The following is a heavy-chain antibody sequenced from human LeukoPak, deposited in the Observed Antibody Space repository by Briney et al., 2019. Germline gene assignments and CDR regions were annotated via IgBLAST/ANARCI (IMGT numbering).Heavy chain of an antibody. CDR2: ISAYNGNT. CDR3: ARGPTGYNWNDVSLRGYYYYMDV. CDR1: GYTFTSYG. Sequence: ASVKVSCKASGYTFTSYGISWVRQAPGQGLEWMGWISAYNGNTNYAQKLQGRVTITADESTSTAYMELSSLRSEDTAVYYCARGPTGYNWNDVSLRGYYYYMDVWGKGTTVTVSS. D-gene: IGHD1-1*01. J-gene: IGHJ6*03. V-gene: IGHV1-18*01.